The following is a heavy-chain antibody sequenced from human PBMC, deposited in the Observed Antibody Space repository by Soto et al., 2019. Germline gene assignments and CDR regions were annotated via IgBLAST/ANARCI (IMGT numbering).Heavy chain of an antibody. D-gene: IGHD2-2*01. V-gene: IGHV3-74*01. CDR1: GFTLSNYW. CDR3: ARGGVPASVDY. CDR2: INGDGSRT. J-gene: IGHJ4*02. Sequence: GGSLRLSCAASGFTLSNYWMHWVRQAPGKGLVWVSHINGDGSRTNYADSVKGRFTISRENAENTLFLQMNSLRAEDTAVYYCARGGVPASVDYCGQGTLVTVSS.